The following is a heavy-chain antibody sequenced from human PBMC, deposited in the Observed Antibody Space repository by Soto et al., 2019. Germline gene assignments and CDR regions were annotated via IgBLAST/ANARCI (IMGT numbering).Heavy chain of an antibody. CDR2: IYHSGST. Sequence: PSETLSLTCAVSGGSISSGGYSWSWIRQPPGKGLAWIGYIYHSGSTYYNPSLKSRVTISVDTSKNQFSLKLSSVTAADTAVYYCVRAYCSGGSCWAWSNWFDPWGQGTLVTVDS. J-gene: IGHJ5*02. CDR3: VRAYCSGGSCWAWSNWFDP. D-gene: IGHD2-15*01. CDR1: GGSISSGGYS. V-gene: IGHV4-30-2*05.